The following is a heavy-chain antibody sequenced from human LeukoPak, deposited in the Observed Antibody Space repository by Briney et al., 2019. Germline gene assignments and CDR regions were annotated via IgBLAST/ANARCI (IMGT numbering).Heavy chain of an antibody. CDR1: GGSISSYY. Sequence: SETLSLTCTVSGGSISSYYWSWIRQPPGKGLEWIGYIYYSGSTNYNPSLKSRVTISVDTSKNQFSLKLSSVTAADTAVYYCARAQTARIAAAGDNWFDPWGQGTLVTVSS. J-gene: IGHJ5*02. V-gene: IGHV4-59*01. D-gene: IGHD6-13*01. CDR3: ARAQTARIAAAGDNWFDP. CDR2: IYYSGST.